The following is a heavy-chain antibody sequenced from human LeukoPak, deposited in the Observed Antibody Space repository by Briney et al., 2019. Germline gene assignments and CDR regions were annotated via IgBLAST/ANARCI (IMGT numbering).Heavy chain of an antibody. CDR3: ARVSALGYYYGMDV. CDR2: ISSSGSTI. J-gene: IGHJ6*02. V-gene: IGHV3-48*03. D-gene: IGHD2-8*01. Sequence: GGSLRLSCAASGFTFSSYEMTWVRQAPGKGLEWVSFISSSGSTIYYADSVKVRFTISRDNGKNSLYLQMNSLRAEETAVYYCARVSALGYYYGMDVWGQGTTVTVSS. CDR1: GFTFSSYE.